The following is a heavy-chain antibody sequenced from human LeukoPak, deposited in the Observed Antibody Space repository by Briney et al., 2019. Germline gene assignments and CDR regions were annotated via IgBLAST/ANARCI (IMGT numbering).Heavy chain of an antibody. J-gene: IGHJ5*02. D-gene: IGHD3-10*01. V-gene: IGHV3-30*02. CDR2: IRYDGSNK. CDR3: ARPLLYYYGSETYFWFDL. CDR1: GFTFSSYG. Sequence: GGSLRLSCAASGFTFSSYGMHWVRQAPGKGLEWVAFIRYDGSNKYYADSVKGRFTISRDSAENTVYLQMKSLKGEDTAFYYCARPLLYYYGSETYFWFDLWGQGTLVTVSS.